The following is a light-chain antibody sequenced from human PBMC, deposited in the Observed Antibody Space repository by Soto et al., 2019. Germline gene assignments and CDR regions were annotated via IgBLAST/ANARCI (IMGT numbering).Light chain of an antibody. J-gene: IGLJ3*02. CDR3: TSYVGSDIWV. V-gene: IGLV2-8*01. Sequence: QSALTQPPSVSRSPGQSVTISCTGTSSDVGAYKYVSWYQQYPGKAPKLMIYEVSKRPSGVPDRFSGSKSGNTASLTVSGLQAEDEADYYCTSYVGSDIWVFGGGTKVTVL. CDR1: SSDVGAYKY. CDR2: EVS.